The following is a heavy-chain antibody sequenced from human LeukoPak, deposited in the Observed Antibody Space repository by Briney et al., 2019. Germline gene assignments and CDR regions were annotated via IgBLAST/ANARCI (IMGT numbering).Heavy chain of an antibody. Sequence: SETLSLTCTVSGGSISSGDYYWSWIRQPPGKGLEWSGYIFYSGTTNSNPSLKSLFTLTVDPSKTHFPQQLTPVTAAHTAVYYCARGVNWGLPFVFWGREPWSLSPQ. CDR1: GGSISSGDYY. J-gene: IGHJ4*02. D-gene: IGHD7-27*01. CDR2: IFYSGTT. V-gene: IGHV4-61*03. CDR3: ARGVNWGLPFVF.